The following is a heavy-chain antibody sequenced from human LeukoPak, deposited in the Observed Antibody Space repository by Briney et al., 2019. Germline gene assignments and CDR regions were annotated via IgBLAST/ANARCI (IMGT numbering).Heavy chain of an antibody. V-gene: IGHV4-39*01. CDR2: IYYSGST. Sequence: SETQSLTCTVSGGSISRSSYYWGWVRQPPGKRLEWIGRIYYSGSTYDNPSLKSRVTISVDTSKNQFSLKLSSVTAADTAVYYCARGPTYYYGSGSYYFDYWGQGTLVTVSS. CDR3: ARGPTYYYGSGSYYFDY. J-gene: IGHJ4*02. CDR1: GGSISRSSYY. D-gene: IGHD3-10*01.